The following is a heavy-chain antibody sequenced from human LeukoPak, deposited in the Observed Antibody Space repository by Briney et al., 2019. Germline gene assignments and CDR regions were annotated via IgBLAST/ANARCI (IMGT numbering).Heavy chain of an antibody. CDR3: ARGLRYGSNYFDY. Sequence: ASVKVSCKTSGYTFTSYDISWVRQAPGQGHEWMGWISAYNGNTNYAQKLQGRITMTTDSSTSTAYMELRSLRSDDTSVYYCARGLRYGSNYFDYWGQGTLVTVSS. J-gene: IGHJ4*02. D-gene: IGHD6-13*01. CDR1: GYTFTSYD. V-gene: IGHV1-18*01. CDR2: ISAYNGNT.